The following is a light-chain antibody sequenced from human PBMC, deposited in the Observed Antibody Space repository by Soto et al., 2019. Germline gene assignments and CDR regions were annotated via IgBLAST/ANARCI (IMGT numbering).Light chain of an antibody. Sequence: DIQMTQSPSTLSASVGDRVTITCRVSQSISGWLAWYQQKPGKTPKLLIYDASSLEGGVPSRFSGSGSGTEFTLTISSLQPDDFAIYYCLQYKTYSRTFGQGTKVEIK. CDR2: DAS. V-gene: IGKV1-5*01. CDR1: QSISGW. J-gene: IGKJ1*01. CDR3: LQYKTYSRT.